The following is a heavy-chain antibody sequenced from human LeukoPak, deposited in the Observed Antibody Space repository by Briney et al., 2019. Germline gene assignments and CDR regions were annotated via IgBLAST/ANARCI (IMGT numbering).Heavy chain of an antibody. J-gene: IGHJ3*02. CDR3: AHSLRFLEWSYFDI. CDR2: IYWNDDK. V-gene: IGHV2-5*01. Sequence: SGPTLVNPTQTLTLTCTFSGFSLSTSGVGVGWIRQRPGKSLEWLALIYWNDDKRYSPSLKSRLAITKDTSKNQVVLTMTNMDPVDTATYYCAHSLRFLEWSYFDIWGQGTMVTVSS. D-gene: IGHD3-3*01. CDR1: GFSLSTSGVG.